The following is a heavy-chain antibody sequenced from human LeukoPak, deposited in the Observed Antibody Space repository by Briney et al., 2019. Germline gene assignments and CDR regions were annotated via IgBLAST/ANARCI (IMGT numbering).Heavy chain of an antibody. D-gene: IGHD2-15*01. Sequence: PSETLSLTCTVSGDSINDHYWSWIRQPPGEGPEWIGYIYSSVSSNYNPSLKSRVTISIDTSKSQFSLKLTSVTAADTGVYYCARQRCSGNTCYRVDQLYYMDVWGKGTTVTVSS. CDR1: GDSINDHY. V-gene: IGHV4-4*09. J-gene: IGHJ6*03. CDR2: IYSSVSS. CDR3: ARQRCSGNTCYRVDQLYYMDV.